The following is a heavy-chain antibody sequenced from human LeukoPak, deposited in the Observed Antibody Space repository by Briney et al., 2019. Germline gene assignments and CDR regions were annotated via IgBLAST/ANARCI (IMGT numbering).Heavy chain of an antibody. CDR1: GYTFTCYY. D-gene: IGHD2-15*01. CDR3: ARDCSGGSCYSGYDY. CDR2: INPNSGGT. Sequence: GASVKVSCKASGYTFTCYYMHWVRQAPGQGLEWMGRINPNSGGTNYAQKFQGRVTMTRDTSISTAYMELSRLRSDDTAVYYCARDCSGGSCYSGYDYWGQGTLVTVSS. J-gene: IGHJ4*02. V-gene: IGHV1-2*06.